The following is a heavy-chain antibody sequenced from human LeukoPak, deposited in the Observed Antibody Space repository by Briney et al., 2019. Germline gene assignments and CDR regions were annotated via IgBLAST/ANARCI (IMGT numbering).Heavy chain of an antibody. CDR2: IFHGGST. CDR1: DGSFSGYS. D-gene: IGHD3-3*01. Sequence: SETLSLTCAVYDGSFSGYSWSWIRQPPGKGLEWIWEIFHGGSTNYNPSLKSRVTISLHTSKKQFSLNLSSVTAADTAVYYCARGRRFLESYMDVWGTGTTVTVSS. V-gene: IGHV4-34*01. J-gene: IGHJ6*03. CDR3: ARGRRFLESYMDV.